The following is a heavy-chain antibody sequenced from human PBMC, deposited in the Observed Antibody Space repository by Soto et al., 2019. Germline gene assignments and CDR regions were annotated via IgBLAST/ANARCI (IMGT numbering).Heavy chain of an antibody. V-gene: IGHV1-3*01. CDR1: GYTFTSYA. Sequence: ASVKVSCKASGYTFTSYAMHWVRQAPGQRLEWMGWINAGNGNTKYSQKFQSRVTLTRDTSANTAYMELSSLRSEDTAVYYCARYSTVTMSIFDYWAQGTLVTVSS. J-gene: IGHJ4*02. CDR3: ARYSTVTMSIFDY. CDR2: INAGNGNT. D-gene: IGHD4-17*01.